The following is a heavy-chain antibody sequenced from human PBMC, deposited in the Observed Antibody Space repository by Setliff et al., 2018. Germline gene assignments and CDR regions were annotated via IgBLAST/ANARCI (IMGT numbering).Heavy chain of an antibody. CDR2: IMPVFGTP. J-gene: IGHJ6*03. CDR3: GSRQFPGGGNYYYFMDV. V-gene: IGHV1-69*13. D-gene: IGHD1-1*01. CDR1: GGTFRDFA. Sequence: SVKVSCKASGGTFRDFAVSWVRQAPGQGLEWMGGIMPVFGTPDYAQNFEGRVTISADETTTTAYLELSSLRSEDTGVYYCGSRQFPGGGNYYYFMDVWGKGTTVTVAS.